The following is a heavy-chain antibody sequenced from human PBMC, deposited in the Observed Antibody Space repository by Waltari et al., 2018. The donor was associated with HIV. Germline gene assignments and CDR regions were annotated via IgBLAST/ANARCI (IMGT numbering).Heavy chain of an antibody. CDR2: IWDDGSNK. V-gene: IGHV3-33*01. Sequence: QVKLVESGGGVVQPGRSLRTSCAASGFHFSKYGLHWVRQAPGEGLEWVALIWDDGSNKFYADSVKGRFIISRDNSKNTLYLQINSLRADDTAVYYCTRDKQTTGATLDYWGQGTLVTVSS. J-gene: IGHJ4*02. CDR3: TRDKQTTGATLDY. CDR1: GFHFSKYG. D-gene: IGHD2-15*01.